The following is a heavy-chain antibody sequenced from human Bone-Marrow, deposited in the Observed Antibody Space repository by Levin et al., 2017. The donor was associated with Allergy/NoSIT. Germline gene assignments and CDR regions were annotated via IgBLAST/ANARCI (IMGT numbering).Heavy chain of an antibody. CDR3: AYYYDSNGHSFDY. V-gene: IGHV4-61*08. CDR2: IYYSGNT. CDR1: GASVTSGAYF. J-gene: IGHJ4*02. D-gene: IGHD3-22*01. Sequence: SETLSLTCSVSGASVTSGAYFWSWIRQPPGKGLEWVGKIYYSGNTHYNPSLRTRVSISVDASKNQFSLRLNSVTAADTAVYYCAYYYDSNGHSFDYWGQGTLVTVSS.